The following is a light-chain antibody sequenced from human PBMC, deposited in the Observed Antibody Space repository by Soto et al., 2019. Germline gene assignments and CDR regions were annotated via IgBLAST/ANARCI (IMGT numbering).Light chain of an antibody. J-gene: IGLJ3*02. V-gene: IGLV1-51*02. CDR1: SSNIGNSY. CDR3: GTWDSSLSAWV. CDR2: ENN. Sequence: QSVLTQPPSVSAAPGQKVTISCSGSSSNIGNSYVSWYQQLPGTAPKLLIYENNKRPSGIPDRFSGSKSGTSATLGTTGLQTGDEADYYCGTWDSSLSAWVFGGGPKLTVL.